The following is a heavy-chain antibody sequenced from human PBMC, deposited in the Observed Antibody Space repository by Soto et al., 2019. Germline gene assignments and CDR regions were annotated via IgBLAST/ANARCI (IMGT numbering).Heavy chain of an antibody. D-gene: IGHD6-13*01. CDR3: ARDSSSWDYYYGMGV. Sequence: GGSLRLSCAASGFTVSSNYMSWVRQAPGKGLEWVSVIYSGGSTYYADSVKGRFTISRDNSKNTLYLQMNSLRAEDTAVYYCARDSSSWDYYYGMGVWGQGTTVTVSS. CDR2: IYSGGST. J-gene: IGHJ6*02. CDR1: GFTVSSNY. V-gene: IGHV3-53*01.